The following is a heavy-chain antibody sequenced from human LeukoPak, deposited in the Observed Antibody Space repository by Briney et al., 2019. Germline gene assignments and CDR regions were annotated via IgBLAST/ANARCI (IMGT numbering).Heavy chain of an antibody. Sequence: SVKVSCKASGGTFISYAINWVRQAPGQGLDWMGRIIPILGIANYAQTFQGRVTIPADKSTSTAYMELSSLRSEDTAVYYCARGAVGATTLDYWGQGTLVTVSS. V-gene: IGHV1-69*04. CDR1: GGTFISYA. J-gene: IGHJ4*02. CDR2: IIPILGIA. D-gene: IGHD1-26*01. CDR3: ARGAVGATTLDY.